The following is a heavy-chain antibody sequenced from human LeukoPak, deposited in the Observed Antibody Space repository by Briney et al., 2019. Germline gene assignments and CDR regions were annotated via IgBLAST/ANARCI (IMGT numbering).Heavy chain of an antibody. CDR3: ARANFPYCSSTNCLFDY. J-gene: IGHJ4*02. V-gene: IGHV1-2*02. Sequence: ASVKVSCKASGYTFTDYYLHWVRQAPGQGFEWMGWINPNSGDTNYAQKFQGRVTMTRDTSISTAHMEMSRLRSDDTAVYYCARANFPYCSSTNCLFDYWGQGTLVTVSS. CDR1: GYTFTDYY. D-gene: IGHD2-2*01. CDR2: INPNSGDT.